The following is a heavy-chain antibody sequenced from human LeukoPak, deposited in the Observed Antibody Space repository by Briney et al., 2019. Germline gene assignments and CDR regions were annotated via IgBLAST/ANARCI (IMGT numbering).Heavy chain of an antibody. CDR1: GGSISSYY. J-gene: IGHJ5*02. CDR3: ARGLRRLLWFGDPGVNNWFDP. V-gene: IGHV4-59*12. Sequence: PSETLSLTCTVSGGSISSYYWSWIRQPPGKGLEWIGYIYYSGSTNYNPSLKSRVTMSVDTSKNQFSLKLRSVTAADTAVYYCARGLRRLLWFGDPGVNNWFDPWGQGTLVTVSS. CDR2: IYYSGST. D-gene: IGHD3-10*01.